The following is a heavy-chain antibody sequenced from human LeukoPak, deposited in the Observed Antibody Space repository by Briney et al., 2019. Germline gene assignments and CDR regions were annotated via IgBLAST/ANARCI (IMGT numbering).Heavy chain of an antibody. CDR2: ISAYNGNT. Sequence: ASVKVSCKASGYTFTSYGISWVRQAPGQGLEWMGWISAYNGNTNYAQKLQGRVTMTTDTSTSTAYMELRSLRFDDTAVYYCARDLHYYDSSGCVDCWGQGTLVTVSS. D-gene: IGHD3-22*01. J-gene: IGHJ4*02. CDR3: ARDLHYYDSSGCVDC. V-gene: IGHV1-18*01. CDR1: GYTFTSYG.